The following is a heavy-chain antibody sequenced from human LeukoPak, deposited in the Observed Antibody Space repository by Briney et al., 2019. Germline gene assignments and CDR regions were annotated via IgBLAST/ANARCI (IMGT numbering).Heavy chain of an antibody. Sequence: GGSLRLSCAASGFTFDDYAMHWVRQAPGKGLEWVSGISWNSGSTGYADSVKGRFTISRDNAKNSLYLQMNSLRAEDTAVYYCARDWEMATTQGVDFDYWGQGTLVTVSS. J-gene: IGHJ4*02. V-gene: IGHV3-9*01. CDR2: ISWNSGST. CDR1: GFTFDDYA. CDR3: ARDWEMATTQGVDFDY. D-gene: IGHD5-24*01.